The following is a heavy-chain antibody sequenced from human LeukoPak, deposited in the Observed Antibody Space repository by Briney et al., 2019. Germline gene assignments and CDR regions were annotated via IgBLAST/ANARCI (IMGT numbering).Heavy chain of an antibody. D-gene: IGHD1-26*01. CDR2: IYYSGSI. CDR1: GGSLCSGDYY. Sequence: KSSETLSLTCTVSGGSLCSGDYYWSWIRQPPGEGLEWIGHIYYSGSIYYHPSLKSRVTTSVDTSKTQFSLKLSSVTAADTAVYYCASGQWEPTRRGYYSMDVWGQGTTGTVS. CDR3: ASGQWEPTRRGYYSMDV. J-gene: IGHJ6*02. V-gene: IGHV4-30-4*08.